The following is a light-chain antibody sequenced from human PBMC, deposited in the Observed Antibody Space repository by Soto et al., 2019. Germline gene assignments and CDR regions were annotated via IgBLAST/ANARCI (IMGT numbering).Light chain of an antibody. CDR1: QSVNNN. CDR2: GAS. J-gene: IGKJ2*01. CDR3: QQYNNWPYT. V-gene: IGKV3-15*01. Sequence: IVMTQSPAPLSVSPGERATLSCRAGQSVNNNLAWYQQKPGQAPRLLIYGASTRAPGIPARFSGGGSGTEFTLTISSLQSEDSALYYCQQYNNWPYTFGQGTKLEIK.